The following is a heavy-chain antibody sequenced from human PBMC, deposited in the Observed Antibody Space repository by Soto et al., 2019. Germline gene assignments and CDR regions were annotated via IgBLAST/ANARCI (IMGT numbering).Heavy chain of an antibody. Sequence: SVKVSCKASGGTFSSYAISWVRQAPGQGLEWMGGIIPIFGTANYAQKFQGRVTITADESTSTAYMELSSLRSEDTAVYYCARILRGKSSSYYHGMEVWSKWTTVTVSS. CDR2: IIPIFGTA. V-gene: IGHV1-69*13. J-gene: IGHJ6*04. CDR3: ARILRGKSSSYYHGMEV. D-gene: IGHD6-6*01. CDR1: GGTFSSYA.